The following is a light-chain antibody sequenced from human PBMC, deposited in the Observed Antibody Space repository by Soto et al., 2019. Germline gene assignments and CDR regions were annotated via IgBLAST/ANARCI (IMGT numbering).Light chain of an antibody. Sequence: QSVLTQPPPVSGAPGQRVTISCTGSSSNIGAGYDVHWYQQLPGTAPKLLIYGNSNRPSGVPDRFSGSKSGTSASLAITGLQAEDEADYYCQSYDSSLSGRAYVFGTGTKVTVL. J-gene: IGLJ1*01. V-gene: IGLV1-40*01. CDR1: SSNIGAGYD. CDR3: QSYDSSLSGRAYV. CDR2: GNS.